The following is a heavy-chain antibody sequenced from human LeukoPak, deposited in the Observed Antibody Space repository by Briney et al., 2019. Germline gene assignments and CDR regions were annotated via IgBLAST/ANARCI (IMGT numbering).Heavy chain of an antibody. J-gene: IGHJ4*02. CDR2: INPSGGST. CDR1: GYTFASYY. CDR3: ARPFYDSSAHYVWYFDY. D-gene: IGHD3-22*01. V-gene: IGHV1-46*03. Sequence: ASVKVSCKASGYTFASYYMHWVRQAPGQGLEWMGIINPSGGSTSYAQKFQGRVTMTRDTSTSTVYMELSSLRSEDTAVYYCARPFYDSSAHYVWYFDYWGQGILVTVSS.